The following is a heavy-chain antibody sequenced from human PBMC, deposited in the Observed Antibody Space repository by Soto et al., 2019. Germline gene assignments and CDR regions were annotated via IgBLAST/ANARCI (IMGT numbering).Heavy chain of an antibody. J-gene: IGHJ6*03. CDR1: GGSFSGYY. CDR2: INHSGST. D-gene: IGHD6-6*01. Sequence: SETLSLTCAVYGGSFSGYYWSWIRQPPGKGLEWIGEINHSGSTNYNPSLKSRVTISVDTSKNQFSLKLSSVTAADTAVYYCARGLIAARQYYYYYYMDVWGKGTTVTVSS. CDR3: ARGLIAARQYYYYYYMDV. V-gene: IGHV4-34*01.